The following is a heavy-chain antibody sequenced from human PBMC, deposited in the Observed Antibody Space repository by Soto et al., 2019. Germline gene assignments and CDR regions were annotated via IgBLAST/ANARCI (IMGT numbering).Heavy chain of an antibody. J-gene: IGHJ3*02. CDR2: ISGSGGST. Sequence: PGGSLRLSCAASGFTFSSYAMSWVRQAPGKGLEWVSAISGSGGSTYYADSVKGRFTISRDNSKNTLYLQMNSLRAEDTAVYYCAKLNPPHIVVVIEVAFDIWGQGTMVTVSS. V-gene: IGHV3-23*01. D-gene: IGHD2-21*01. CDR1: GFTFSSYA. CDR3: AKLNPPHIVVVIEVAFDI.